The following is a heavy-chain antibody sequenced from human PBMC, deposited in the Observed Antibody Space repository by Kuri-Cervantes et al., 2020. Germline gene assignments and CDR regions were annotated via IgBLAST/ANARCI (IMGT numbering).Heavy chain of an antibody. V-gene: IGHV3-11*01. CDR3: ARDSFEATGTRYYYGMDV. Sequence: GESLKISCAASGFTFSDYYMSWIRQAPGKGLGWVSYISSSGNTIYYADSVEGRFTISRDNAKNSLYLQMNSLRAEDTAVYYCARDSFEATGTRYYYGMDVWGQGTTVTVSS. CDR1: GFTFSDYY. J-gene: IGHJ6*02. D-gene: IGHD6-13*01. CDR2: ISSSGNTI.